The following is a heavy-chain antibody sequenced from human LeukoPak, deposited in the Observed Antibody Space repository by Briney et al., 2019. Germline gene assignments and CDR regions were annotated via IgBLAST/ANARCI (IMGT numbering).Heavy chain of an antibody. J-gene: IGHJ4*02. CDR1: GGTFSSYA. V-gene: IGHV1-69*13. CDR3: ASGAYCTNGVCYTS. Sequence: ASVKVSCKASGGTFSSYAISWVRQAPGQGLEWMGGIIPIFGTANYAQKFQGRVTITADDSTSTAYMELSSLRSEDTAVYYCASGAYCTNGVCYTSWGQGTLVTVSS. D-gene: IGHD2-8*01. CDR2: IIPIFGTA.